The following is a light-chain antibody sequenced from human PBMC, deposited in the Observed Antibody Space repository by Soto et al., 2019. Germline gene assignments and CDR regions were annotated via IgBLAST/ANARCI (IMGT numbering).Light chain of an antibody. CDR1: QSVLHSSNNKNY. J-gene: IGKJ1*01. V-gene: IGKV4-1*01. Sequence: DIVMTQSPDSLAVSLGERATINCKSSQSVLHSSNNKNYLAWYQQKPGQPPKVLIYWASTREAGVPDRFSGSVSGTDFTLTISSLQSEDVAVYYCQQFYSSWTFGQGTKVEIK. CDR3: QQFYSSWT. CDR2: WAS.